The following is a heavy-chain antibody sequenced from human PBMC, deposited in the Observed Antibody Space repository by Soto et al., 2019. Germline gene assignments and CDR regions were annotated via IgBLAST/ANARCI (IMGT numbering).Heavy chain of an antibody. CDR1: GFTFSNAW. CDR3: TTEHNGLTPFDY. D-gene: IGHD1-1*01. J-gene: IGHJ4*02. V-gene: IGHV3-15*07. CDR2: IKSKTDGGTT. Sequence: EVQLVESGGGLVKPGGSLRLSCAASGFTFSNAWMNWVRQAPGKGVEWVGRIKSKTDGGTTDYAAPVKGRFTISRDDSKNTLYLQMNSLKTEDTAVYYCTTEHNGLTPFDYWGQGTLVTVSS.